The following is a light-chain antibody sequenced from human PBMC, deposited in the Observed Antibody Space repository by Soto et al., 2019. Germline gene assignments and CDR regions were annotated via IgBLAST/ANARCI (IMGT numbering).Light chain of an antibody. J-gene: IGKJ5*01. CDR3: QQRHNWRDT. Sequence: IVVSLSPATLSVSVGDRATLSCRASQSVSNYLSWYQQKPGQAPRLLMYETSRRATGIPARFSGSGSGTEFTLTISSLQPEDFAVYYCQQRHNWRDTFGQGTRLEIK. CDR2: ETS. V-gene: IGKV3-11*01. CDR1: QSVSNY.